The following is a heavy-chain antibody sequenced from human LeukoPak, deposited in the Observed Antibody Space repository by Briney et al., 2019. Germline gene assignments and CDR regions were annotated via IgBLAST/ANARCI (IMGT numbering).Heavy chain of an antibody. J-gene: IGHJ3*02. Sequence: GGSLRLSCAASGFTVSSNYMSWVRQAPGKGLEWVSVIYSGGSTYYADSVKGRFTISRDNSKNTLYLQMNSLRAEDTAVYYCAREIRTGNDAFDIWGQGTMVTVSS. V-gene: IGHV3-66*01. CDR1: GFTVSSNY. CDR3: AREIRTGNDAFDI. D-gene: IGHD3/OR15-3a*01. CDR2: IYSGGST.